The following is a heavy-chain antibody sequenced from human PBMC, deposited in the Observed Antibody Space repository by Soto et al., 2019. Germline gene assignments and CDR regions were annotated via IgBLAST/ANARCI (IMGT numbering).Heavy chain of an antibody. D-gene: IGHD2-2*01. Sequence: QVQLVQSGAEVKKPGSSVKVSCKASGGTFSSYTSSWVRQAPGQGLEWMGRIIPILGIADYAQKFQGRVTITADNSTSASYMEMSSVMSEDTAVYYCARDMSYCSSTSCYEGGRYDYWGQGPLVTVSS. CDR1: GGTFSSYT. CDR3: ARDMSYCSSTSCYEGGRYDY. J-gene: IGHJ4*02. V-gene: IGHV1-69*08. CDR2: IIPILGIA.